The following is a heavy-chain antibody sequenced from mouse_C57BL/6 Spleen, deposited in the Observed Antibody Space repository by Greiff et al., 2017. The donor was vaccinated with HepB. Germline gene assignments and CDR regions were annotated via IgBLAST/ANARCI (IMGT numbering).Heavy chain of an antibody. D-gene: IGHD2-12*01. CDR2: SRNKANDYTT. CDR3: ARDADDVGYFDV. CDR1: GFTFSDFY. J-gene: IGHJ1*03. V-gene: IGHV7-1*01. Sequence: DVMLVESGGGLVQSGRSLRLSCATSGFTFSDFYMEWVRQAPGKGLEWIAASRNKANDYTTEYSASVKGRFIVSRDTSQSILYLQMNALRAEDTAIYYCARDADDVGYFDVWGTGTTVTVSS.